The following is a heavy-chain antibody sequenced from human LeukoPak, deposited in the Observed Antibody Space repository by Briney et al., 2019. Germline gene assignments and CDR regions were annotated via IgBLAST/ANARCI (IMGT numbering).Heavy chain of an antibody. CDR2: INPNSGGT. CDR3: ARELGYCSSTSCFGLFDP. V-gene: IGHV1-2*02. J-gene: IGHJ5*02. CDR1: GYTFTGYY. D-gene: IGHD2-2*01. Sequence: ASVKVSCKASGYTFTGYYMHWVRQAPGQGLEWMGWINPNSGGTNYAQKFQGRVTMTRDTSISTAYMELSRLRSDDTAVYYCARELGYCSSTSCFGLFDPWGQGTLVTVSS.